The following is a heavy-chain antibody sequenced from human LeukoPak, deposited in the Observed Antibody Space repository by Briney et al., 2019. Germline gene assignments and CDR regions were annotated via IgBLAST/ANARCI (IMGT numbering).Heavy chain of an antibody. V-gene: IGHV4-59*01. J-gene: IGHJ3*02. D-gene: IGHD5-24*01. Sequence: SETLSLTCTVSGGSISSYYWNWIRQPPGKGLEWIGYIYYSGSTNYNPSLKSRVTISVDTSKNQFSLKLSSVTAADTAVYYCAGRLWRRDGYNLSAFDIWGQGTIVTVSS. CDR1: GGSISSYY. CDR3: AGRLWRRDGYNLSAFDI. CDR2: IYYSGST.